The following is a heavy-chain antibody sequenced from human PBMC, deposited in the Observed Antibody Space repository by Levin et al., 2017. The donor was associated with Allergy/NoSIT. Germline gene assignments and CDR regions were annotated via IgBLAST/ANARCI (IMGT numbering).Heavy chain of an antibody. J-gene: IGHJ3*02. D-gene: IGHD6-19*01. CDR1: GFTFSSYG. CDR3: AKDRRSGWYRDAFDS. Sequence: GGSLRLSCAASGFTFSSYGMHWVRQAPGKGLEWVAVISYDGSNKYYADSVKGRFTISRDNSKNTLYLQMNSLRAEDTAVYYCAKDRRSGWYRDAFDSWGQGTMVTVSS. CDR2: ISYDGSNK. V-gene: IGHV3-30*18.